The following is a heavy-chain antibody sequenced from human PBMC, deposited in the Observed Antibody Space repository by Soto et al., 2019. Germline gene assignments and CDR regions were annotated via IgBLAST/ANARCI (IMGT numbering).Heavy chain of an antibody. J-gene: IGHJ3*02. V-gene: IGHV4-30-4*01. CDR3: ARAKYSGAFDI. D-gene: IGHD2-15*01. CDR2: IYYSGYT. Sequence: QVQLQESGPGLVKPSQTLSLTGTVSGGSISSGDYYWSWIRQPPGKGLEWIGYIYYSGYTFYNPSLKSRLTISVDTSKNQFSLKLSSVTAADTAVYYCARAKYSGAFDIWGQGTMVTVSS. CDR1: GGSISSGDYY.